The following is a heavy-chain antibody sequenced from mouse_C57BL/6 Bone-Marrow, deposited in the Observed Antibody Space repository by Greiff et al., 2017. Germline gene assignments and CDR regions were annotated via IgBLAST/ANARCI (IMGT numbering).Heavy chain of an antibody. CDR1: GYTFTDYY. D-gene: IGHD1-1*01. V-gene: IGHV1-19*01. J-gene: IGHJ3*01. Sequence: EVQLQQSGPVLVKPGASVKMSCKASGYTFTDYYMNWVKQSHGKSLEWIGVINPYNGGTRYNQKFKGKATLSVDKSSSTAYLELNSLTSEDSAVYYCFTTVVDSWFAYWGQGTLVTVSA. CDR3: FTTVVDSWFAY. CDR2: INPYNGGT.